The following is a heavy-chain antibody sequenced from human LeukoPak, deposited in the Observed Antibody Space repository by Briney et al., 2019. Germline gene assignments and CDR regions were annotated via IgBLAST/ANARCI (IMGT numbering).Heavy chain of an antibody. CDR1: GAAFSKYG. Sequence: GGSLRLSCAASGAAFSKYGMKWVRQAAGAGLEYISAISRSGDITHYADSVKGRFTISRDNVKNTLYLQMNSLRAEDTALYYCATEGFYFWGPGTQVTVSS. V-gene: IGHV3-23*01. CDR2: ISRSGDIT. CDR3: ATEGFYF. J-gene: IGHJ4*02.